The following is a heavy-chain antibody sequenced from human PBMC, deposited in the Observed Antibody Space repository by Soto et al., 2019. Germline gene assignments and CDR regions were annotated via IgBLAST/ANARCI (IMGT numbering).Heavy chain of an antibody. Sequence: PGGSLRLSCAASGFTFSSYSMNWVRQAPGKGLEWVSSISSSSSYIYYADSVKGRFTISRDNAKNSLYLQMNSLRAEDTAVYYCAREEQQLVNYYGMDVCGQGPTLTLS. CDR1: GFTFSSYS. CDR3: AREEQQLVNYYGMDV. CDR2: ISSSSSYI. D-gene: IGHD6-13*01. V-gene: IGHV3-21*01. J-gene: IGHJ6*02.